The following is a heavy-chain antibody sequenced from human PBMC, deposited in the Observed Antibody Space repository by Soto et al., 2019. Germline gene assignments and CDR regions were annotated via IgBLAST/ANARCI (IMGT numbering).Heavy chain of an antibody. Sequence: QVQLVQSGAEVKKPGASVKVSCKASGYIFTNHYIHWVRQAPGQGLEWMGIFNPSGGSTNYLQKFQGRVTMTRDTSTSTVYMELSSLRSEDTAVYFCARADYYDSSGFYYDYWGQGTLVTVSS. CDR1: GYIFTNHY. CDR2: FNPSGGST. CDR3: ARADYYDSSGFYYDY. D-gene: IGHD3-22*01. V-gene: IGHV1-46*01. J-gene: IGHJ4*02.